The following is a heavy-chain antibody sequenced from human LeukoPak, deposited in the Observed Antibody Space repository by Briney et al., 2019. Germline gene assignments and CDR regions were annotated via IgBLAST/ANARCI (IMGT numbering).Heavy chain of an antibody. CDR3: AKDGLSYYDSSGYSNYFDY. CDR1: GFTFSSCA. D-gene: IGHD3-22*01. CDR2: ISGSGGST. V-gene: IGHV3-23*01. Sequence: GGSLRLSCAAAGFTFSSCARSRVRQAPAKGVQGVSAISGSGGSTYYADPVKVRFTISRDNYKNTLYLKMNSLRAEDTAVYYCAKDGLSYYDSSGYSNYFDYWGQGTLVTVSS. J-gene: IGHJ4*02.